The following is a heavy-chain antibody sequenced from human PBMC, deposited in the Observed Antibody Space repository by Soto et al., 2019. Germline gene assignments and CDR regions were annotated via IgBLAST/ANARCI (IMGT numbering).Heavy chain of an antibody. CDR3: ARQGYCSSTSCYTVDY. CDR2: TYPGDSNT. Sequence: GESLKISCKGSGYSFTSYWIGWVRQKPGQGLEWMGITYPGDSNTRYSPSFQGQVTISADKSITTAYLQWSSLKASDTAMYYCARQGYCSSTSCYTVDYWGQGTLVTVSS. D-gene: IGHD2-2*02. J-gene: IGHJ4*02. V-gene: IGHV5-51*01. CDR1: GYSFTSYW.